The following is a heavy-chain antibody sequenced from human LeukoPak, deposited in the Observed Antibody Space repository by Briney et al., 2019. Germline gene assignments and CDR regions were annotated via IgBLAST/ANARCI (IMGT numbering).Heavy chain of an antibody. CDR3: ARARGYYGSGSPGYFDY. Sequence: GGSLRLSCAASGFSFSSYAMHWVRQAPGKGLEWVAVISYDGSNKYYADSVKGRFTISRDNSKNTLYLQMNSLRAEETAVYYCARARGYYGSGSPGYFDYWGRGTLVTVSS. J-gene: IGHJ4*02. CDR1: GFSFSSYA. V-gene: IGHV3-30-3*01. D-gene: IGHD3-10*01. CDR2: ISYDGSNK.